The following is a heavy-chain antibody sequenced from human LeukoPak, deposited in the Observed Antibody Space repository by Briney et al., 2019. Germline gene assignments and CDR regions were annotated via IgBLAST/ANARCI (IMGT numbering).Heavy chain of an antibody. D-gene: IGHD4-17*01. J-gene: IGHJ4*02. CDR2: IGPSGDTI. CDR1: GFTFRNYE. Sequence: GGSLRLSCAASGFTFRNYEMNWVRQAPGKGLEWVSHIGPSGDTIYYADSVEGRFTISRDNAKNSLYLQMNSLRAEDTAVYYCAKECDYGNTSHMPCYWGQGTLVTVS. CDR3: AKECDYGNTSHMPCY. V-gene: IGHV3-48*03.